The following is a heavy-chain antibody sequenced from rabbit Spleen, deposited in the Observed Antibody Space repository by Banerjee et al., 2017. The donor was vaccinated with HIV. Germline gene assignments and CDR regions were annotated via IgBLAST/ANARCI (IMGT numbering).Heavy chain of an antibody. V-gene: IGHV1S40*01. CDR2: INTGNSGFT. J-gene: IGHJ4*01. D-gene: IGHD1-1*01. Sequence: QSLEESGGDLVKPGASLTLTCIASGVSFSGASYMCWVRQAPGKGLEWIVCINTGNSGFTYFANWAKGRFTISKTSSTTVTLQMTSLTAADTATYFCAILYATDSGYYDLWGPGTLVTVS. CDR1: GVSFSGASY. CDR3: AILYATDSGYYDL.